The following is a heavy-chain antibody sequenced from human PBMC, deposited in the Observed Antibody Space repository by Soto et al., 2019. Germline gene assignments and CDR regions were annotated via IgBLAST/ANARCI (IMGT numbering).Heavy chain of an antibody. CDR3: ATGRFEELPPFDP. D-gene: IGHD3-10*01. CDR1: GGSISSSNW. Sequence: QVQLQESGPGLVKPSGTLSLTCGVSGGSISSSNWWSWVRQPSRKGLEWIGEIYHGGSTNYNPSLKSRVIISVDKSKNQFSLKLSSVTAADTAEYYCATGRFEELPPFDPWGQGTLVTVSS. J-gene: IGHJ5*02. V-gene: IGHV4-4*02. CDR2: IYHGGST.